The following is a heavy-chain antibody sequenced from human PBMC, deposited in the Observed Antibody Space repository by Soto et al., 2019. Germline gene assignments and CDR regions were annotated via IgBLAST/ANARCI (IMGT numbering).Heavy chain of an antibody. CDR1: GYSFTNYW. CDR2: IDPSDSYT. V-gene: IGHV5-10-1*01. J-gene: IGHJ4*02. Sequence: EVQLVQSGAEVKKPGESLRISCQGGGYSFTNYWITWVRQLPGKGLEWMGRIDPSDSYTTYSPSFQGHVTFSADKSIPTAYLHWSSLEASDTAISYCARLLTHPGDYFDLWGQGTLVTVSS. CDR3: ARLLTHPGDYFDL.